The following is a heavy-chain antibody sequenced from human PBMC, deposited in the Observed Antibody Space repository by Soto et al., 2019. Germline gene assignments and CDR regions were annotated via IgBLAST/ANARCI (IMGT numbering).Heavy chain of an antibody. J-gene: IGHJ6*02. D-gene: IGHD3-9*01. V-gene: IGHV3-30-3*01. CDR3: ARDRVMICCTPMDV. CDR1: GFTFSSYA. Sequence: GESLKISCAASGFTFSSYAMHWVRQAPGKGLEWVAVISYDGSNKYYADSVKGRFTISRDNSKNTLYLQMNSLRAEDTAVYYCARDRVMICCTPMDVWRQGTTVTVSS. CDR2: ISYDGSNK.